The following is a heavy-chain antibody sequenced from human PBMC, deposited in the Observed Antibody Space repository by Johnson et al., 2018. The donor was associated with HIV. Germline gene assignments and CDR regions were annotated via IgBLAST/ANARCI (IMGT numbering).Heavy chain of an antibody. D-gene: IGHD3-10*01. CDR1: GFTFSSYW. J-gene: IGHJ3*02. CDR2: IKQDGSEK. Sequence: VQLVESGGGLVQPGGSLRLSCAASGFTFSSYWMSWVRQAPGKGPEWVANIKQDGSEKNYVDSVKGRFNISRDNDKNSSYVQMNSLRAEDTAVYYCARVLLWFGESAGDAFDIWGQGTMVTVSS. V-gene: IGHV3-7*05. CDR3: ARVLLWFGESAGDAFDI.